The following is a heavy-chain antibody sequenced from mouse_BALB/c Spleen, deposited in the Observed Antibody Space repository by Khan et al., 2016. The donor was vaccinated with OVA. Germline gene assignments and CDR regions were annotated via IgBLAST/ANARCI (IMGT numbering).Heavy chain of an antibody. CDR3: GAIPGPPPWFDY. Sequence: QVQLKQSGAELARPGASVKMSCKASGYNFTNYTMHWVKQRPGQGLEWIGYINPSSGYTNYNQNFHDKATLTTDRSSSTAYLQLSSLPSDDSAVDYYGAIPGPPPWFDYWGQGTTLTVAS. J-gene: IGHJ2*01. CDR2: INPSSGYT. D-gene: IGHD1-1*01. CDR1: GYNFTNYT. V-gene: IGHV1-4*01.